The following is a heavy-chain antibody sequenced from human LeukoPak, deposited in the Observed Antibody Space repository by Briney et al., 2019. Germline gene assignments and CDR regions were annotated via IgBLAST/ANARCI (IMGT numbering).Heavy chain of an antibody. V-gene: IGHV3-48*03. CDR3: ASPRGVTTDYYYFYGMDV. CDR2: ISSSGSTI. D-gene: IGHD4-11*01. J-gene: IGHJ6*04. CDR1: GFTFSSYE. Sequence: GGSQRLYCAASGFTFSSYEMNWVRQAPGKGLEWVSYISSSGSTIYYADSVKGRFTISRDNAKNSLYLQMNSLRAEDTAVYYCASPRGVTTDYYYFYGMDVWGKGTTVTVSS.